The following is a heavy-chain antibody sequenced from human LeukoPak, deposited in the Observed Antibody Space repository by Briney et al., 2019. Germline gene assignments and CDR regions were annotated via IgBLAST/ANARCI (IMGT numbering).Heavy chain of an antibody. CDR3: AKGGRYFDWHLDY. J-gene: IGHJ4*02. Sequence: PGGTLRLSCAASGFTFSSYGMSWVRQAPGKGLEWVSAISGSGGSTYYADSAKGRFTISRDNSKNTLYLQMNSLRAEDTAVYYCAKGGRYFDWHLDYWGQGTLVTVSS. CDR2: ISGSGGST. V-gene: IGHV3-23*01. CDR1: GFTFSSYG. D-gene: IGHD3-9*01.